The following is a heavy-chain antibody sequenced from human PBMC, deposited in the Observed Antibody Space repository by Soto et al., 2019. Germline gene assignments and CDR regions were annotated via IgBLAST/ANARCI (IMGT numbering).Heavy chain of an antibody. Sequence: SETLSHTCTVSGGSISSNIYYLGWIRQPPGKGLEWIGNIHYSGSTYYDSSLQSRVTISIDTSKNQFSLKLSSVTATDTAVYYCASQHYYDSSGYYVVYWGQGTLVTVSS. J-gene: IGHJ4*02. V-gene: IGHV4-39*01. D-gene: IGHD3-22*01. CDR2: IHYSGST. CDR1: GGSISSNIYY. CDR3: ASQHYYDSSGYYVVY.